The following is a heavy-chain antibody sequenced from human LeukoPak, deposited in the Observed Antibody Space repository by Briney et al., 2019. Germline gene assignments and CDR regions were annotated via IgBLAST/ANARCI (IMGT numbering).Heavy chain of an antibody. Sequence: PSETLSLTCSVSGGSISSIHYYWGWIRQPPGKGPEWIGSIYDTGSTYYKASLKSRVTISLDTSKNQFSLRLSSVTAADTAVYYCARQNHDIGTNWFDPWGQETLVTVSS. V-gene: IGHV4-39*07. J-gene: IGHJ5*02. CDR2: IYDTGST. D-gene: IGHD3-9*01. CDR3: ARQNHDIGTNWFDP. CDR1: GGSISSIHYY.